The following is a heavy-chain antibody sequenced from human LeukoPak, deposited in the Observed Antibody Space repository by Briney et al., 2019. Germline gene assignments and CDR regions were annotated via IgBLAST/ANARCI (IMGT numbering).Heavy chain of an antibody. V-gene: IGHV3-30*04. CDR1: GFTFSSYA. CDR2: ISYDGSNK. D-gene: IGHD6-19*01. CDR3: ASTGYSSGSDPPDGV. Sequence: PGGSLRLSCAASGFTFSSYAMHWVRQAPGKGLEWVAVISYDGSNKYYADSVKGRFTISRDNSKNTLYLQMNSLRAEDTAVYYCASTGYSSGSDPPDGVWGQGTLVTVSS. J-gene: IGHJ4*02.